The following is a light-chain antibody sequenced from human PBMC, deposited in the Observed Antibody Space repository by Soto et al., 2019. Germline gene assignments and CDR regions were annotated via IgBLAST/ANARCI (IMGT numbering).Light chain of an antibody. CDR3: QQYGSSRIT. V-gene: IGKV3-20*01. CDR2: GAS. J-gene: IGKJ4*02. CDR1: QSVSSSD. Sequence: EIVLTQSPGTLSLSPGERATLSCRASQSVSSSDLAWYQQKPGQAPRLLIYGASSSATGIPDRFSGSGSETDFTLTISKLEPEDFAVYYCQQYGSSRITFGGGTKVEIK.